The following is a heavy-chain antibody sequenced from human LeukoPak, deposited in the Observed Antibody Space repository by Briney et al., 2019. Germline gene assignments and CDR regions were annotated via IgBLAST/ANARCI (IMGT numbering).Heavy chain of an antibody. J-gene: IGHJ4*02. V-gene: IGHV3-23*01. CDR3: SREMGGYQLLKNFDL. Sequence: GGSLRLSCAASGFTFSSYAMSWVRQAPGKELEWVSAISGSGGSTYYADSVKGRFTISRDNSKNTLYLQTNSLRTEDTAVYYCSREMGGYQLLKNFDLWGQGTLVTVFS. D-gene: IGHD2-2*01. CDR1: GFTFSSYA. CDR2: ISGSGGST.